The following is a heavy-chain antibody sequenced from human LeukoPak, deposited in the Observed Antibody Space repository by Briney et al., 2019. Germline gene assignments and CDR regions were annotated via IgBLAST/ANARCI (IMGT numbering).Heavy chain of an antibody. Sequence: SETLSLTCTVSGGSISSYYWSWIRQPPGKGLEWMGYIYYSGSTNYNPSLKSRVTISVDTSKNQFSLKLSSVTAADTAVYYCARTTLIAARRTHFAYWGQGTLVTVSS. CDR2: IYYSGST. D-gene: IGHD6-13*01. V-gene: IGHV4-59*01. CDR1: GGSISSYY. J-gene: IGHJ4*02. CDR3: ARTTLIAARRTHFAY.